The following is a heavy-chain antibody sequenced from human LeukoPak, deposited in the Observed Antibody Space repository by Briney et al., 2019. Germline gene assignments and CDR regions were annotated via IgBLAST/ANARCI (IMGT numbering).Heavy chain of an antibody. CDR3: AADSDWAFHY. Sequence: GGSLRLSCAASGFPFRDYVMSWVRQAPGKGLEWVSYINHNAELIYYADSVKGRFTISRDNGKNSLYLQMNSLRDEDTAVYYCAADSDWAFHYWGQGTRVTVSS. J-gene: IGHJ4*02. CDR1: GFPFRDYV. V-gene: IGHV3-48*02. CDR2: INHNAELI. D-gene: IGHD2-21*02.